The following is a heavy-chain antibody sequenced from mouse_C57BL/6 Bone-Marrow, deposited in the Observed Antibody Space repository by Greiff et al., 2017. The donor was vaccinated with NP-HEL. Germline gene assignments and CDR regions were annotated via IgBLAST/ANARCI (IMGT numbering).Heavy chain of an antibody. CDR2: IYPRSGNT. Sequence: QVQLKESGAELARPGASVKLSCKASGYTFTSYGISWVKQRTGQGLEWIGEIYPRSGNTYYNEKFKGKATLTAYKSSSTAYMELRSLTSEDSAVYFCANYGSSYVRYFDDWGTGTTVTVSS. D-gene: IGHD1-1*01. CDR1: GYTFTSYG. CDR3: ANYGSSYVRYFDD. V-gene: IGHV1-81*01. J-gene: IGHJ1*03.